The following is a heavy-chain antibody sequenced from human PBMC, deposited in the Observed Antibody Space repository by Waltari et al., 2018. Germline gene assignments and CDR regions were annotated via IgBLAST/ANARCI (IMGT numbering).Heavy chain of an antibody. J-gene: IGHJ6*03. Sequence: QVQLQESGPGLVKPSQTLSLTCTVSGGSISSGGYYWSWIRPHPGKGLEWIGYIYYSGSTYYNPSLKSRVTISVDTSKNQFSLKLSSVTAADTAVYYCARVKGAYCSSTSCYGPTYYYYYMDVWGKGTTVTVSS. CDR3: ARVKGAYCSSTSCYGPTYYYYYMDV. CDR1: GGSISSGGYY. CDR2: IYYSGST. V-gene: IGHV4-31*03. D-gene: IGHD2-2*01.